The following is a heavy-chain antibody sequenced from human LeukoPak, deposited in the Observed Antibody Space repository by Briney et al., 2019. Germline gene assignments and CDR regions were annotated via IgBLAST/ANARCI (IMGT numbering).Heavy chain of an antibody. Sequence: GGSLRLSCAASGFTFSSYSMNWVRQAPGKGLEWVSVISGSSGSTYYADSVKGRFTISRDNSKNTLYLQMNSLRAEDTAVYYCAKSLGLVTYYFDYWGQGTLVTVSS. J-gene: IGHJ4*02. CDR3: AKSLGLVTYYFDY. D-gene: IGHD3-9*01. CDR2: ISGSSGST. V-gene: IGHV3-23*01. CDR1: GFTFSSYS.